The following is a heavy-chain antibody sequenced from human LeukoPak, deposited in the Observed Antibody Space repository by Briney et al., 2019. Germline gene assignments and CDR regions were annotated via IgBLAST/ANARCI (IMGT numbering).Heavy chain of an antibody. J-gene: IGHJ6*02. V-gene: IGHV3-30*18. CDR2: ISYDGYNK. CDR3: AKDWSWEPLAYYGMDV. CDR1: GFTFTSYG. Sequence: GRPLRLSCAASGFTFTSYGMHWVRQAPGKGLEWVSLISYDGYNKYYADSVKGRFTISRDTSKNTLYLQMNSLRAEDTAVYYCAKDWSWEPLAYYGMDVWGQGTTVTVSS. D-gene: IGHD1-26*01.